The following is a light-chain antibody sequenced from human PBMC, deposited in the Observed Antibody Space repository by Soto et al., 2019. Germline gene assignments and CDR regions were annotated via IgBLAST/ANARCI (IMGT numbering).Light chain of an antibody. CDR1: QSVSSY. J-gene: IGKJ1*01. Sequence: EIVLTQSPATLSLSPGERATLSCRASQSVSSYLAWYQQKPGQAPRLLIYDASNRATGIPARFSGSGSGTDFTLTISSLEHEYFAVYYCQQRSDWPEFGQGTKVEIK. V-gene: IGKV3-11*01. CDR3: QQRSDWPE. CDR2: DAS.